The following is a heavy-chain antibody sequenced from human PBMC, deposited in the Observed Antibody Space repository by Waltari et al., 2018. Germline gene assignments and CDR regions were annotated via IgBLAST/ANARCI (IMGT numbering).Heavy chain of an antibody. V-gene: IGHV3-33*01. CDR1: GFTFSSYG. D-gene: IGHD3-22*01. CDR2: IWNDGSNK. J-gene: IGHJ4*02. Sequence: QVQLGESGGGVVQPGRSLRLSCAASGFTFSSYGMQWVRQAPGQGLAWVAVIWNDGSNKYYADSVKGRFTISRDNSKNTQYLQMNSLRAEDTAVYYCAREVGGEPATSGYFLGALDYWGQGTLVTVSS. CDR3: AREVGGEPATSGYFLGALDY.